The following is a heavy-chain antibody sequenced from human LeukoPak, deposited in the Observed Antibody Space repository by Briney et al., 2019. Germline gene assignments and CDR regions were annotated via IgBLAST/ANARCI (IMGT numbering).Heavy chain of an antibody. CDR3: STRRAAVAGRFDS. J-gene: IGHJ4*02. V-gene: IGHV4-61*05. CDR1: GGSISSSYYY. CDR2: IYHSGNT. Sequence: SETLSLTCAVSGGSISSSYYYWGWIRQPPGKGLEWIGYIYHSGNTNYSPSLESRVTMSVDESKNQFSLRVHFVSAADTAVYCASTRRAAVAGRFDSWGQGTLVTVSS. D-gene: IGHD6-19*01.